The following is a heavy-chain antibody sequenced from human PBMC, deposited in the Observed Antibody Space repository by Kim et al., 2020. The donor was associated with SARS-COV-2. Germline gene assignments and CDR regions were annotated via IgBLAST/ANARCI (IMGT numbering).Heavy chain of an antibody. J-gene: IGHJ6*02. Sequence: GESLKISCKGSGYSFTSYWISWVRQMPGKGLEWMGRIDPSDSYTNYSPSFQGHVTISADKSISTAYLQWSSLKASDTAMYYCARDVDTAMEANYYYYGMDVWGQGTTVTVSS. D-gene: IGHD5-18*01. CDR1: GYSFTSYW. CDR2: IDPSDSYT. CDR3: ARDVDTAMEANYYYYGMDV. V-gene: IGHV5-10-1*01.